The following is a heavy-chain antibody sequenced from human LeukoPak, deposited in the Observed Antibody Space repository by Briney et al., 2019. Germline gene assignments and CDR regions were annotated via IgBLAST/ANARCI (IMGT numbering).Heavy chain of an antibody. V-gene: IGHV1-24*01. CDR3: ATGSVMLWPEYYYYYMDV. CDR2: FDPEDGET. Sequence: ASVKVSFKVSGYTLTELSIHWVRQAPGKGLEWMGDFDPEDGETIYAQKFQGRVTMTEDTSTDTAYMELSSLRSEDTAVYYCATGSVMLWPEYYYYYMDVWGKGTTVTVSS. J-gene: IGHJ6*03. CDR1: GYTLTELS. D-gene: IGHD2-2*01.